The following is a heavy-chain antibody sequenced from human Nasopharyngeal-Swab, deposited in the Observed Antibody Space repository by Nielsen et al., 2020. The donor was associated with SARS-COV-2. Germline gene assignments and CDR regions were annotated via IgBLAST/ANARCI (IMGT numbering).Heavy chain of an antibody. V-gene: IGHV1-2*06. CDR1: GYTFTGYY. CDR3: ARLDEDWVPGNYFDY. Sequence: ASVKVSCKASGYTFTGYYMHWVRQAPGQGLEWMGRINPNSGGTNYAQKFQGRVTMTRDTSIGTAYMELSRLRSDDTAVYYCARLDEDWVPGNYFDYWGQGTLVTVSS. CDR2: INPNSGGT. J-gene: IGHJ4*02. D-gene: IGHD1-26*01.